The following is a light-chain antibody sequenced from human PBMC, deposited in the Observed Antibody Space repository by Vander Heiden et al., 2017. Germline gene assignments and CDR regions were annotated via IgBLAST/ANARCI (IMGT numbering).Light chain of an antibody. CDR1: ENIVRW. J-gene: IGKJ2*01. CDR3: QQDNSYFNT. CDR2: DAS. V-gene: IGKV1-5*01. Sequence: DIQVTQSPSTLSASVGDTVTITCRASENIVRWLAWYQQKPGKAPKLLIYDASSLERGVPSRFSGSGFGTEFTLTISSLEPDDFATYYCQQDNSYFNTFGQGTKMEIK.